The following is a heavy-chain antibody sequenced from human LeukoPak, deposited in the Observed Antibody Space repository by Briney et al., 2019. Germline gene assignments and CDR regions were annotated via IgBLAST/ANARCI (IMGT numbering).Heavy chain of an antibody. D-gene: IGHD4-17*01. CDR1: GGSISSYY. CDR3: ARLNGDYDWGNWFDP. J-gene: IGHJ5*02. Sequence: SETLSLTCTVSGGSISSYYWGWIRQPAGKGLEWIGRIYTSGSTNYNPSLKSRVTISVDKSKNQFSLKLTSVTAADTAGYYCARLNGDYDWGNWFDPWGQGTLVTVSS. CDR2: IYTSGST. V-gene: IGHV4-4*07.